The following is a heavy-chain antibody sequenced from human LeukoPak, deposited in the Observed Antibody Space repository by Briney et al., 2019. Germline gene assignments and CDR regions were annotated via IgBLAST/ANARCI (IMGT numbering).Heavy chain of an antibody. Sequence: SETLSLTCTVFGGSISTNYWSWIRQPPGKGLEWIGYIYYSGRTNYNPSLKSRVTISIDTSKNQFSLKLSSVTAADTAVYYCARPRREVRSSTSPPTAWFDPWGQGTLVTVSS. CDR3: ARPRREVRSSTSPPTAWFDP. J-gene: IGHJ5*02. CDR1: GGSISTNY. D-gene: IGHD2-2*01. CDR2: IYYSGRT. V-gene: IGHV4-59*08.